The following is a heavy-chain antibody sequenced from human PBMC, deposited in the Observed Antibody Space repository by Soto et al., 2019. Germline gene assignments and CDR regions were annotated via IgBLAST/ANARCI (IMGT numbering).Heavy chain of an antibody. CDR2: VDQDGGET. Sequence: PGGSLRLSCGASGFTFSQYWMSWVRQAPGKGLEWVPFVDQDGGETHYADSVKGRFTLSRDNAKSSVFLEMKSLRVEDTAMYFWGRTILIRYFENWGQGT. D-gene: IGHD3-3*02. CDR3: GRTILIRYFEN. J-gene: IGHJ4*02. CDR1: GFTFSQYW. V-gene: IGHV3-7*03.